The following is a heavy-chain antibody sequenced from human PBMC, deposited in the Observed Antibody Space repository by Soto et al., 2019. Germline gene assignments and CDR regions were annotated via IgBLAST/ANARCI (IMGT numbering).Heavy chain of an antibody. CDR2: IYHRGAT. Sequence: SETLSLTCTVSGDSITSGTYYWGWIRQPPGKGLEWIGNIYHRGATYYNTPLKSRVTVSVDTSKNQFSLKVTSVTAADTALYFYARLARGAFDSWGQGTLVTVSS. V-gene: IGHV4-39*01. CDR3: ARLARGAFDS. CDR1: GDSITSGTYY. J-gene: IGHJ4*02.